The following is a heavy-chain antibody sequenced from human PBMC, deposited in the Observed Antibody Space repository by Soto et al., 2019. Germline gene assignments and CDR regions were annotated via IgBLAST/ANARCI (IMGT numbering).Heavy chain of an antibody. D-gene: IGHD2-2*01. Sequence: ASVKVSCKASGYTFTSYGISWVRQAPGQGLEWMGWISAYNGNTNYAQKLQGRVTMTTDTSTSTAYMELRSLRSDDTAAYYCARDIGGVVVVPAASDYYYGMDVWGQGTTVTVSS. CDR1: GYTFTSYG. CDR2: ISAYNGNT. J-gene: IGHJ6*02. CDR3: ARDIGGVVVVPAASDYYYGMDV. V-gene: IGHV1-18*04.